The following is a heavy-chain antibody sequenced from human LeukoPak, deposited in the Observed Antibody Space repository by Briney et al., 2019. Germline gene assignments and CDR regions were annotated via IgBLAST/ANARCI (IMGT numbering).Heavy chain of an antibody. CDR1: GGSISSYY. D-gene: IGHD1-26*01. CDR3: ASGSTPLDAFDI. Sequence: PSETLSLTCTVSGGSISSYYWSWIRQPPGKGLEWIGYIYYSGSTNYNPSLKSRVTISVDTSKNQFSLKLSSVTAADTAVDYCASGSTPLDAFDIWGQGTMVTVSS. J-gene: IGHJ3*02. V-gene: IGHV4-59*01. CDR2: IYYSGST.